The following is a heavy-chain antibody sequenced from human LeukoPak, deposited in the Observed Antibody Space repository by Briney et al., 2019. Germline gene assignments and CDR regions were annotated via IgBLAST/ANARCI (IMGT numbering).Heavy chain of an antibody. CDR2: IIPIFGTA. CDR3: ARYSALVGCYDY. CDR1: VATFTSYA. V-gene: IGHV1-69*06. D-gene: IGHD3-9*01. Sequence: SVTLSCTASVATFTSYAISWLRQSPGQRLGWLGGIIPIFGTANYAQKFPGGVTITADKSTSAPCMEMSSVRAEDTGVYDCARYSALVGCYDYWGQGTLVTVSS. J-gene: IGHJ4*02.